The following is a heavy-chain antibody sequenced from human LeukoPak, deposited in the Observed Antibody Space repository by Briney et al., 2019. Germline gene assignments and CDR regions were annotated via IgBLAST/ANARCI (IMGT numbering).Heavy chain of an antibody. D-gene: IGHD3-10*01. CDR2: ITWNGGTT. J-gene: IGHJ4*02. CDR1: GFTFDDYA. V-gene: IGHV3-20*04. Sequence: GRSLRLSCAASGFTFDDYAMSWVRQAPGKGLEWVSGITWNGGTTGYADSVKGRFTISRDNAKNSLYLQMNSLRAEDTAVYYCARDDYYGSGSYYKPFDYWGQGTLVTVSS. CDR3: ARDDYYGSGSYYKPFDY.